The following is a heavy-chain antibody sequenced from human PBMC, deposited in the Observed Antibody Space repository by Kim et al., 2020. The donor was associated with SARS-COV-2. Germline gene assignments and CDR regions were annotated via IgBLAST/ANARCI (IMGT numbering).Heavy chain of an antibody. Sequence: GGSLRLSCVASGFIIRTYWMTWVRQPPGKGLEWVGNIKEDGSEAYYADSVKGRFTISRDNAKNSLYLQMKSLRAEDTAVYYCMRDPGNYWGQGTLVIVSS. V-gene: IGHV3-7*01. CDR3: MRDPGNY. J-gene: IGHJ4*02. D-gene: IGHD3-10*01. CDR1: GFIIRTYW. CDR2: IKEDGSEA.